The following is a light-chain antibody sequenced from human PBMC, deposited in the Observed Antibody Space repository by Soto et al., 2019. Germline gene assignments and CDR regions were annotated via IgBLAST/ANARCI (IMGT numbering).Light chain of an antibody. CDR3: QQYFSYPRT. Sequence: DIQMTQYPSTLSAYVGERVIITCRASESLGTWLAWYQQKPGTAPILLIYDVSRLESGVPSRFSGRGSGTEFTLTISSLQPDDFATYYCQQYFSYPRTFGGGTKVEIK. V-gene: IGKV1-5*01. CDR1: ESLGTW. CDR2: DVS. J-gene: IGKJ4*01.